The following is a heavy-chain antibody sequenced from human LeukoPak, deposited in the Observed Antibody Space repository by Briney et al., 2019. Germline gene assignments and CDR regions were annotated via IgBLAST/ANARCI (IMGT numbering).Heavy chain of an antibody. CDR2: IIPIFGTA. CDR1: GGTFSSYA. Sequence: SVRVSCKASGGTFSSYAISWVRLAPGQGLEWMGGIIPIFGTANYAQKFQGRVTITTDESTSTAYMELSSLRSEDTAVYYCASSGSYGVWYFDYWGQGTLVTVSS. D-gene: IGHD1-26*01. CDR3: ASSGSYGVWYFDY. V-gene: IGHV1-69*05. J-gene: IGHJ4*02.